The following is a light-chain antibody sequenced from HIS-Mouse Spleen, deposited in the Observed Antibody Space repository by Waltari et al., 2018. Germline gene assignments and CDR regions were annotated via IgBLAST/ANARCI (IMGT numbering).Light chain of an antibody. Sequence: SYELTQPPSVSVSPGQTARITCSGDALPKKYAYWYQQKSGQAPVLVIYEDSKRPSGSPERFSGSSSGTMATLTISGAQREDEADYYCYSTDSSGNHRVFGGGTKLTVL. CDR2: EDS. J-gene: IGLJ2*01. CDR3: YSTDSSGNHRV. CDR1: ALPKKY. V-gene: IGLV3-10*01.